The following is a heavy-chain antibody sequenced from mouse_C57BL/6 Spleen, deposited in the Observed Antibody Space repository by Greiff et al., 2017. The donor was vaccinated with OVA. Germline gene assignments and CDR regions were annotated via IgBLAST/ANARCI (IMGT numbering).Heavy chain of an antibody. V-gene: IGHV1-80*01. Sequence: VQLQESGAELVKPGASVKISCKASGYAFSSYWMNWVKQRPGKGLEWIGQIYPGDGDTNYNGKFKGKATLTADKSSSTAYMQLSSLTSEDSAVYFCARSYGNSYAMDYWGQGTSVTVSS. J-gene: IGHJ4*01. D-gene: IGHD2-10*02. CDR3: ARSYGNSYAMDY. CDR2: IYPGDGDT. CDR1: GYAFSSYW.